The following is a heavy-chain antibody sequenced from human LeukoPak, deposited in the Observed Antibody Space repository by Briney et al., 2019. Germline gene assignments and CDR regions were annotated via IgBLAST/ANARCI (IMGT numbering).Heavy chain of an antibody. V-gene: IGHV3-23*01. CDR3: ARDIDNGDYVVY. J-gene: IGHJ4*02. Sequence: GGSLRLSCTASGFTFSSYAMSWVRQAPGMGLEWVSSIGSSGDITYYADSVKGRFTISRDNSKNTLYLQMNSLRAEDTAVYYCARDIDNGDYVVYWGQGTLVTVSS. CDR2: IGSSGDIT. D-gene: IGHD4-17*01. CDR1: GFTFSSYA.